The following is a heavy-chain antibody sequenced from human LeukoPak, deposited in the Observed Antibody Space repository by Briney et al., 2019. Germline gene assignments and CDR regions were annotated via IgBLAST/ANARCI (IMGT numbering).Heavy chain of an antibody. Sequence: PGGSLRLSCAASGFTFSSYAMSWVRQAPGKGLEWVSAISGSGGSTYYADSVKGRFTISRDNSKNTLYLQMNSLRAEDTAVYYCAKDNLGYCSSTSCHPLDYWGQGTLVTVSS. CDR3: AKDNLGYCSSTSCHPLDY. CDR1: GFTFSSYA. D-gene: IGHD2-2*01. CDR2: ISGSGGST. J-gene: IGHJ4*02. V-gene: IGHV3-23*01.